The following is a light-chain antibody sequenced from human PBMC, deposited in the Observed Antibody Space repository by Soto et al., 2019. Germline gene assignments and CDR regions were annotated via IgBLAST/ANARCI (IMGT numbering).Light chain of an antibody. V-gene: IGKV1-12*01. J-gene: IGKJ5*01. CDR1: QGISSW. CDR2: AAS. CDR3: QQANSFPIT. Sequence: DIQMTQSPSSVSASVGDRVTITCRASQGISSWLAWYQKKPGKAPNLLIYAASSVQSGVPSRFSVSESGTDFTLTISSLQPEDCAIYFCQQANSFPITFGQGTRLEIK.